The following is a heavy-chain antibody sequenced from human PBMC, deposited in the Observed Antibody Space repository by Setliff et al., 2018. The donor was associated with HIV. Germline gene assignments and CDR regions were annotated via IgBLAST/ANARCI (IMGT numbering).Heavy chain of an antibody. CDR1: GFTFDDYA. D-gene: IGHD3-9*01. CDR3: AKGRYYDILTGYPH. V-gene: IGHV3-9*01. J-gene: IGHJ4*02. Sequence: GGSLRLSCAASGFTFDDYAMHWVRQAPGKGLEWVSGISWNSGSIGYADSVKGRFTISRDNAKNSLYLQMNSLRAEDTALYYCAKGRYYDILTGYPHWGQGTLVTVSS. CDR2: ISWNSGSI.